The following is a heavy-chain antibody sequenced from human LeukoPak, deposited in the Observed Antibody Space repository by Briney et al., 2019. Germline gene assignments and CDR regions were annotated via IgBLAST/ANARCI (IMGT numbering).Heavy chain of an antibody. CDR1: GYSFTSYW. J-gene: IGHJ4*02. D-gene: IGHD3-3*01. Sequence: GESLKISCKGSGYSFTSYWIGWVRQMPGKGLEWMGIIYPGDSDTRYSPSFQGQVTISADKSISTAYLQWRSLKAADTAMYYCARQQTYYDFWSGYPLYSSSHPYYFDYWGQGTLVTASS. CDR3: ARQQTYYDFWSGYPLYSSSHPYYFDY. CDR2: IYPGDSDT. V-gene: IGHV5-51*01.